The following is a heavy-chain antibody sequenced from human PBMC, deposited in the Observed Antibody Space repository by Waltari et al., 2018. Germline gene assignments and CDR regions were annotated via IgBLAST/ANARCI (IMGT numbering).Heavy chain of an antibody. CDR1: GYTFTSYY. D-gene: IGHD3-10*01. V-gene: IGHV1-46*01. CDR3: ARAGSYYNYGMDV. J-gene: IGHJ6*02. CDR2: INPSCGST. Sequence: QVQLVQSGDEVKKPGASVKVSCKASGYTFTSYYMHWVRQAPGQALEWIGIINPSCGSTSYAQKFQGRVTMTRDTSTCTVYLELSSLRSEDTSVYYCARAGSYYNYGMDVWGQGTTVTVSS.